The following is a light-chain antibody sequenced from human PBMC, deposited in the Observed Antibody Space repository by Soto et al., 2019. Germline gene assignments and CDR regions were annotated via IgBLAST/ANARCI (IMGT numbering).Light chain of an antibody. CDR3: QQYNNWPYT. CDR2: GAS. V-gene: IGKV3-15*01. CDR1: QSVSSN. Sequence: EIVMTQSPATLSVSPGERATLSCRASQSVSSNLAWYQKKPGQAPRLLIYGASTRATGIPARISGSGSGTEFTLTISSLQSEDFAFYYCQQYNNWPYTFGQGTKLEIK. J-gene: IGKJ2*01.